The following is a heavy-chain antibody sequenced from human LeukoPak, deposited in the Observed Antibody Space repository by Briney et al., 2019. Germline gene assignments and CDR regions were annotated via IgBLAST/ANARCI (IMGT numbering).Heavy chain of an antibody. Sequence: EASVKVSCKASGYTFTSYGISWVRQAPGQGLEWMGWISAYNGNTNYAQKLQGRVTMTTDTSTSTAYMELRSLRSDDTAVYYCARSGFWWPMGEPFDYWGQGTLVTVSS. CDR1: GYTFTSYG. D-gene: IGHD3-16*01. J-gene: IGHJ4*02. CDR2: ISAYNGNT. CDR3: ARSGFWWPMGEPFDY. V-gene: IGHV1-18*01.